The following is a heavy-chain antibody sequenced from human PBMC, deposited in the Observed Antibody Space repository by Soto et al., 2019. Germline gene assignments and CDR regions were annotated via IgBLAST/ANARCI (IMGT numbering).Heavy chain of an antibody. Sequence: SETLSLTCTVSGGSISSGGYYWSWIRQHPGKGLEWIGYIYYSGSTYYNPSLKSRVTISVDTSKNQFSLKLSSVTAADTAVYYCARELGYCSSTSCYTRYSWFDPWGQGTLVTVSS. CDR2: IYYSGST. V-gene: IGHV4-31*03. D-gene: IGHD2-2*02. J-gene: IGHJ5*02. CDR3: ARELGYCSSTSCYTRYSWFDP. CDR1: GGSISSGGYY.